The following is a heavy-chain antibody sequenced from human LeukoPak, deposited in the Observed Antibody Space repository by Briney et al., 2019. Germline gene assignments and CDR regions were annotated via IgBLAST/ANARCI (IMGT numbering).Heavy chain of an antibody. J-gene: IGHJ3*02. D-gene: IGHD3-22*01. CDR1: GGSISSYY. Sequence: SETLSLTCTVSGGSISSYYWSWIRQPAGKGLEWIGSIYTSGSTNYNPSLKSRVTMSVDTSKNQFSLKLSSVTAADTAVYYCARASVVVITPDAFDIWGQGTMVTVSS. V-gene: IGHV4-4*07. CDR3: ARASVVVITPDAFDI. CDR2: IYTSGST.